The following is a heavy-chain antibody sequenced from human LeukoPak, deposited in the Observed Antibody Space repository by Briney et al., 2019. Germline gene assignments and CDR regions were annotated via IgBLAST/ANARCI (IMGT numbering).Heavy chain of an antibody. CDR2: IYSGGST. CDR3: ARAAYSSWTFFEY. D-gene: IGHD6-6*01. V-gene: IGHV3-53*01. J-gene: IGHJ4*02. CDR1: GLTVSSGS. Sequence: PGGSLRLSCAVSGLTVSSGSMSWVRQAPGKGLEWVSVIYSGGSTYYADSVKGRFTVSRDNSKNTLYLQMNNLRAEDTALYYCARAAYSSWTFFEYWGQGTLVTVSS.